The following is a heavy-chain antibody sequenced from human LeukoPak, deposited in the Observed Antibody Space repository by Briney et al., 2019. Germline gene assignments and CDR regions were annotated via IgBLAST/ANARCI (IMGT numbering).Heavy chain of an antibody. CDR1: GIIFSNYW. Sequence: GGSLRLSCAASGIIFSNYWMHWVRQAPGKGLVWVSRINRDGSSTNYADSVKGRFTISRDNSKNSLYLQMNSLRTEDTALYYCAKEAAYYYDSSGPFDYWGQGTLVTVSS. J-gene: IGHJ4*02. CDR3: AKEAAYYYDSSGPFDY. D-gene: IGHD3-22*01. V-gene: IGHV3-74*01. CDR2: INRDGSST.